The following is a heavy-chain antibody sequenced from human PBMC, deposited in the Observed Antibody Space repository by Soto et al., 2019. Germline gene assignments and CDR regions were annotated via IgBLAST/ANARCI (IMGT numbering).Heavy chain of an antibody. CDR2: IRYDGSNT. V-gene: IGHV3-33*01. Sequence: QVQLVESGGGVVQPGRSLRLSCAASGFTFSGYGMHWVHQAPGKGLEWVAVIRYDGSNTYYADSVKGRFTISRDNPKNTLYLQMNSLRAEDTAVYYCARDGVGATTYFGYFDYWGQGTLVTVSS. CDR3: ARDGVGATTYFGYFDY. J-gene: IGHJ4*02. D-gene: IGHD1-26*01. CDR1: GFTFSGYG.